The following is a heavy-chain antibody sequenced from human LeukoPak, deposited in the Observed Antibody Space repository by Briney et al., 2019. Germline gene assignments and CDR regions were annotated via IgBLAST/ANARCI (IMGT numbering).Heavy chain of an antibody. CDR1: GFTFSNFW. V-gene: IGHV3-23*01. D-gene: IGHD4-23*01. J-gene: IGHJ4*02. CDR3: ARGATPYDYGGNSVY. Sequence: PGGSLRLSCAASGFTFSNFWMSWVRQAPGKGLEWVSGITRSDSSTYYADSVRGRFTISRDNSKNTVFLQMSSLRADDTAIYYCARGATPYDYGGNSVYWGQGTLVTVSS. CDR2: ITRSDSST.